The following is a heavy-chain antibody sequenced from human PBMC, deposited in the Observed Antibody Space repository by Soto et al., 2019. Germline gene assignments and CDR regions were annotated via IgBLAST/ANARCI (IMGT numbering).Heavy chain of an antibody. CDR2: IYSAGST. D-gene: IGHD5-18*01. CDR1: GLTVSSSY. Sequence: GGSLRLSCAASGLTVSSSYMSWVRQAPGKGLQWVSVIYSAGSTYYANSVKGRFTISRDISTNMVYLQLSSLTEEDTAVYYCARAREPEYSSAIVFDIWGQGALVPVSS. CDR3: ARAREPEYSSAIVFDI. V-gene: IGHV3-53*01. J-gene: IGHJ4*02.